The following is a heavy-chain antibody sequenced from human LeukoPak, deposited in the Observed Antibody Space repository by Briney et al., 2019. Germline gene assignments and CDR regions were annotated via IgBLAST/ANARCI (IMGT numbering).Heavy chain of an antibody. CDR3: ARVTPAAIGGFADY. Sequence: SEALSLTCTVSGGSISSYYWSWIRQPPGKGLEWIGYIYYSESTNYNPSLKSRVTISVDTSKNQFSLKLSSVTAADTAVYYCARVTPAAIGGFADYWGQGTLVTVSS. J-gene: IGHJ4*02. CDR2: IYYSEST. CDR1: GGSISSYY. D-gene: IGHD2-2*02. V-gene: IGHV4-59*01.